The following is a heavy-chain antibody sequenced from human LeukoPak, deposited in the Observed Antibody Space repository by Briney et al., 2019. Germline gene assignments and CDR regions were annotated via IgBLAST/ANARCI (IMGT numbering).Heavy chain of an antibody. CDR1: GGSISSYY. D-gene: IGHD4-17*01. Sequence: SETLSLTCTVSGGSISSYYWSWIRQPPGKGLEWIGYIYYSGSTYYNPSLKSRVTISVDTSKNQCSLKLSSVAAADTAVYYCAKLGDYDDAFDIWGQGTMVTVSS. V-gene: IGHV4-59*12. J-gene: IGHJ3*02. CDR2: IYYSGST. CDR3: AKLGDYDDAFDI.